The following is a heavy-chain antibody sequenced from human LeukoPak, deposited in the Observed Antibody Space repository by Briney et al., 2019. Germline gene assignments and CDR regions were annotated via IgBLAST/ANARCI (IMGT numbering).Heavy chain of an antibody. CDR2: MNPNSGNT. J-gene: IGHJ4*02. D-gene: IGHD2-2*01. V-gene: IGHV1-8*01. CDR3: ARVQDTRDFDY. Sequence: QAAGQXXEWMGWMNPNSGNTGYAQKFQGRVTMTRNTSISTAYMELSSLRSEDTAVYYCARVQDTRDFDYWGQGTLVTVSS.